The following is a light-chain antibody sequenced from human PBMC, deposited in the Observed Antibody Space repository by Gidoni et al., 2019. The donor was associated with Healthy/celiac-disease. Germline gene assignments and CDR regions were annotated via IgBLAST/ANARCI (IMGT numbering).Light chain of an antibody. V-gene: IGKV4-1*01. Sequence: DIVMTQSPDSLAVSLGERATIHCQSSQSVLYSTNNKNYLAWYQQKPGQPPKLLIYWASTRESGVPDRFSGSGSGTDFTLTISSLQAEDVAVYYCQQYYSTPRFXQXTKLEIK. CDR3: QQYYSTPR. CDR1: QSVLYSTNNKNY. CDR2: WAS. J-gene: IGKJ2*03.